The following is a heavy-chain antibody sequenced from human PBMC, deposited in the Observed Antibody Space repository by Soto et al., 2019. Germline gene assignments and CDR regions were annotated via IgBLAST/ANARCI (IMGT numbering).Heavy chain of an antibody. J-gene: IGHJ4*02. CDR1: GFTFSNYA. D-gene: IGHD6-13*01. CDR3: AKGSAGSRPYYFDY. CDR2: VTGGGGDT. Sequence: GGSLRLSCAASGFTFSNYAMSWVRQAPGKGPEWFSAVTGGGGDTYYADSVKGRFTISRDSSDNTLYLQMNSLRAEDTAVYYCAKGSAGSRPYYFDYWGQGTLVTVSS. V-gene: IGHV3-23*01.